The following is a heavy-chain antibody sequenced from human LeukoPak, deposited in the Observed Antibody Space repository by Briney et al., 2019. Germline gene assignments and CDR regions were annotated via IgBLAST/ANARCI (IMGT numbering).Heavy chain of an antibody. Sequence: SVKVSCKASGGTFSSYAISWVRQAPGQGLEWMGGIIPIFGTANYAQKFQGRVTITADKSTSTAYMELSSLRSEDTAVYYCAREDYYDSGSNDYWGQGTLVTVSS. V-gene: IGHV1-69*06. CDR3: AREDYYDSGSNDY. D-gene: IGHD3-22*01. CDR1: GGTFSSYA. CDR2: IIPIFGTA. J-gene: IGHJ4*02.